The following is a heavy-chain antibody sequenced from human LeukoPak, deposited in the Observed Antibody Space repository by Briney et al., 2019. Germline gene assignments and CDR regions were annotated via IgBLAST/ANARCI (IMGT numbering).Heavy chain of an antibody. V-gene: IGHV3-23*01. CDR1: GLTFSDYA. CDR3: AKRYIANTGPIDY. Sequence: PGGSLRLSCAASGLTFSDYAMSWVRQAPGQGLEWVSGISGSAQRTYYADSVKGRLTISRDNFKRTLYLEMNSLRAEDTVVYYCAKRYIANTGPIDYWGQGTLVTVSS. D-gene: IGHD1-1*01. J-gene: IGHJ4*02. CDR2: ISGSAQRT.